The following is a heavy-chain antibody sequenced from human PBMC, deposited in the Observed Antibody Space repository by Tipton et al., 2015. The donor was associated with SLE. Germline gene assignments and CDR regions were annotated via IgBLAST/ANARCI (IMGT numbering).Heavy chain of an antibody. CDR2: IYYSGST. Sequence: TLSLTCTVSGGSISSYYWSWIRQRPGKGLEWIGYIYYSGSTNYNPSLKRRVTISVDTSKNQFSLKLSSVTAADTAVYYCARVSGGSSAWWFDYWGQGTLVTVSS. V-gene: IGHV4-59*07. CDR3: ARVSGGSSAWWFDY. D-gene: IGHD2-15*01. CDR1: GGSISSYY. J-gene: IGHJ4*02.